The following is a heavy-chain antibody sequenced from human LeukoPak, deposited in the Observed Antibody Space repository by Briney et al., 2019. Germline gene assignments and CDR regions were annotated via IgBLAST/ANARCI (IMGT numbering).Heavy chain of an antibody. Sequence: ASVKVSCKVSGYTLTELSMHWVRQAPGKGLEWMGGFDPEDGETIYAQKFQGRVTMTEDTSTDTAYMELSSLRSEDTAVYYCATPFMVRGVMKAGPFDYWGQGTLVTVSS. J-gene: IGHJ4*02. CDR3: ATPFMVRGVMKAGPFDY. D-gene: IGHD3-10*01. CDR1: GYTLTELS. V-gene: IGHV1-24*01. CDR2: FDPEDGET.